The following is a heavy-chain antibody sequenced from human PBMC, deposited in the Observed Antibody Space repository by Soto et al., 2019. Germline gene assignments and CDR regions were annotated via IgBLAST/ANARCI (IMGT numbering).Heavy chain of an antibody. V-gene: IGHV1-69*12. Sequence: QVRLVQSGAEVKKPGSSVKVSCKASGGTFSSYAISWVRQAPGQGLEWMGGIIPIFGTADYAQKFQGRVTITADDSTSTAYVELSSLRSEDTAVYYCAKTPENYYYGMDVWGQGTTVTVSS. CDR3: AKTPENYYYGMDV. CDR2: IIPIFGTA. CDR1: GGTFSSYA. J-gene: IGHJ6*02.